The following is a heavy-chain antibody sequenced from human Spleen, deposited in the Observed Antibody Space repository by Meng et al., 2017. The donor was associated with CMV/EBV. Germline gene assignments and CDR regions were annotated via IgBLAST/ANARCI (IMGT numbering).Heavy chain of an antibody. J-gene: IGHJ4*02. Sequence: ESLKISCAASGFTFSTYAMSWIRQPPGKGLEWIGYIYYSGSTNYNPSLKSRVTISVDTSKNQFSLKLSSVTAADTAVYYCASQSSGWLLYWGQGTLVTVSS. CDR2: IYYSGST. CDR3: ASQSSGWLLY. CDR1: GFTFSTYA. V-gene: IGHV4-59*01. D-gene: IGHD3-22*01.